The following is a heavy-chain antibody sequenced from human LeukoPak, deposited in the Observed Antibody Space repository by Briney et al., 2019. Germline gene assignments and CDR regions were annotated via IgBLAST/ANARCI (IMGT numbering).Heavy chain of an antibody. CDR3: ARVLNEIRVDY. D-gene: IGHD3-10*01. CDR1: GGSFSGYY. Sequence: SETLSLTCAVYGGSFSGYYWSWIRQPPGKGLEWIGEINHSGSTNYNPSLKSRVTISVDTSKNQFSLKLSSVTAADTAVYYCARVLNEIRVDYWGQGTLVTVSS. V-gene: IGHV4-34*01. J-gene: IGHJ4*02. CDR2: INHSGST.